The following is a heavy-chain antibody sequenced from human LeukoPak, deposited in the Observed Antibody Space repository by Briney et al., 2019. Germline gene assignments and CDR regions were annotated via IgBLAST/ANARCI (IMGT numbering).Heavy chain of an antibody. J-gene: IGHJ6*03. D-gene: IGHD2-2*01. V-gene: IGHV4-59*01. CDR2: IYYSGST. CDR1: GGSISSYY. CDR3: ARSSTSVRDYYMDV. Sequence: PSETLSLTCTVSGGSISSYYWSWIRQPPGKGLEWIGYIYYSGSTNYNPSLKSRVTISVDTSKNQFPLKLSSVTAADTAVYYCARSSTSVRDYYMDVWGKGTTVTVSS.